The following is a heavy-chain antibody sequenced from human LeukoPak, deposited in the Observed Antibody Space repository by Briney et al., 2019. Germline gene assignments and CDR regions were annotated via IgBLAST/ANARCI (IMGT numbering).Heavy chain of an antibody. CDR2: ISAYNGNT. V-gene: IGHV1-18*01. D-gene: IGHD4-23*01. Sequence: GASVKVSCKASGYTFTSYGISWVRRAPGQGLEWMGWISAYNGNTNYAQKLQGRVTMTTDTSTSTAYMELRSLRSDDTAVYYCARALRATVVTIFGYWGQGTLVTVSS. CDR3: ARALRATVVTIFGY. J-gene: IGHJ4*02. CDR1: GYTFTSYG.